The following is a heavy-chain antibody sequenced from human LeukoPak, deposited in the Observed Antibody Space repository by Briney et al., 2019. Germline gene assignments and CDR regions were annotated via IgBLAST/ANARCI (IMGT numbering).Heavy chain of an antibody. D-gene: IGHD3-22*01. V-gene: IGHV4-39*07. J-gene: IGHJ4*02. CDR3: ARARYYYDSRVDY. CDR2: IYYSGST. CDR1: GGSISSSSYY. Sequence: SETLSLTCTVSGGSISSSSYYWGWIRQPPGKGLEWIGSIYYSGSTYYNPSLKSRVTISVDTSKNQFSLKLSSVTAADTAVYYCARARYYYDSRVDYWGQGTLVTVSS.